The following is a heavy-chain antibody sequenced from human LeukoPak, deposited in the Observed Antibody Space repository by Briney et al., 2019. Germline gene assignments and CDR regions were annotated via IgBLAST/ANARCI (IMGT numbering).Heavy chain of an antibody. V-gene: IGHV3-23*01. Sequence: GGSLRLSCAASGFTFSSYAMSWVRQAPGKGLEWVSAISGSGGSTYYADSVKGRFTISRDNSKNTLYLQMNSLRAEDTAVYYCATNPDIVVVPAAQYNWFDPWGQGTLVTVSS. CDR3: ATNPDIVVVPAAQYNWFDP. CDR2: ISGSGGST. J-gene: IGHJ5*02. D-gene: IGHD2-2*01. CDR1: GFTFSSYA.